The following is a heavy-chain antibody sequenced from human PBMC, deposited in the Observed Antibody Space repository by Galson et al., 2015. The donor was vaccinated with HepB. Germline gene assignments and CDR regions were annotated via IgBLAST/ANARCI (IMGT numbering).Heavy chain of an antibody. J-gene: IGHJ3*01. CDR3: ARDPGAFDV. V-gene: IGHV1-2*02. CDR2: ITPSSGAT. CDR1: GYTFTDYY. Sequence: SVKVSCKASGYTFTDYYLHWVRQAPGQGLDWMGWITPSSGATYYAQKFQGRVTMTRDTSISTAYIELSSLRSDDTAVYYCARDPGAFDVWGRGTMVTVSS.